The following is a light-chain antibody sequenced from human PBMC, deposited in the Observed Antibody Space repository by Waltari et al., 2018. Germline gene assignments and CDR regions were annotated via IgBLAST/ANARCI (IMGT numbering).Light chain of an antibody. CDR1: QSISSW. CDR3: QQYNNYPFT. CDR2: KAS. Sequence: DIQMTQSPSTLSASVGDRVTITGRASQSISSWLAWYQQKPGKAPKLLIYKASSLESGVPSRFSGRGSGTEFTLTISSLQPDDFATYYCQQYNNYPFTFGPGTKVDIK. J-gene: IGKJ3*01. V-gene: IGKV1-5*03.